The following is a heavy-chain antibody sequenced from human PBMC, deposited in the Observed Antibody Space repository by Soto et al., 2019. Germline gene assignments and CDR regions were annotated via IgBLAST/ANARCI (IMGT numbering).Heavy chain of an antibody. CDR1: GFTFSSYG. CDR3: AKAGHYGDYFDY. Sequence: GGSLRLSCAASGFTFSSYGMHWVRQAPGKGLEWVAVISYDGSNKYYADSVKGRFTISRDNSKNTLYLQMNSLRAEDTAVYYCAKAGHYGDYFDYWGQGTLVTVSS. CDR2: ISYDGSNK. J-gene: IGHJ4*02. V-gene: IGHV3-30*18. D-gene: IGHD4-17*01.